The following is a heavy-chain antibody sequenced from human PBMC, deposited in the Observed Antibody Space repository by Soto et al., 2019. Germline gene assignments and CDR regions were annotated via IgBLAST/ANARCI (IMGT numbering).Heavy chain of an antibody. CDR1: GVAFGDYA. J-gene: IGHJ4*02. V-gene: IGHV3-49*03. CDR3: TRQRQRSSGYTYAFYYFDY. CDR2: IRSKAYGGTT. D-gene: IGHD3-22*01. Sequence: GGSLRLSCTASGVAFGDYAMSWFRQAPGQGLEWVGFIRSKAYGGTTEFAASVKGRFTISRDDSKSIAYLQMNSLKAEDTAVYFCTRQRQRSSGYTYAFYYFDYWGQGTLVTVSS.